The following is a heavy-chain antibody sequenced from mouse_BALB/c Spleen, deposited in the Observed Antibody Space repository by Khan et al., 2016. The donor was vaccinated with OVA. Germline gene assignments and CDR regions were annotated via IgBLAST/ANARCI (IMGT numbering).Heavy chain of an antibody. CDR2: IDPANGNT. Sequence: EVQLQQSGAELVKPGASVKLSCTASGFNIKDTYMHWAKQRPEQGLEWIGRIDPANGNTKYDPKFQGKATITADTSSNTAYPQLSSLTSEDTAVYYCVRDYWDVFAYWGQGTLVTVSA. CDR3: VRDYWDVFAY. J-gene: IGHJ3*01. D-gene: IGHD4-1*01. CDR1: GFNIKDTY. V-gene: IGHV14-3*02.